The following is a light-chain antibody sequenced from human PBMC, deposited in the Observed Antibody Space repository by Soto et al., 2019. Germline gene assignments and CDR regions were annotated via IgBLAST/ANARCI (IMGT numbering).Light chain of an antibody. Sequence: DIVMTQSPDSLAVSLGERATINCKSSQSIFYSSNNKNYLAWYQQKPGQPPKLLIYWASTRESGVPDRFSGSGSGTDFTLTISSLQAEDVAVYYCQQYYDVPQNVGQVTKVEIK. V-gene: IGKV4-1*01. CDR1: QSIFYSSNNKNY. CDR3: QQYYDVPQN. J-gene: IGKJ1*01. CDR2: WAS.